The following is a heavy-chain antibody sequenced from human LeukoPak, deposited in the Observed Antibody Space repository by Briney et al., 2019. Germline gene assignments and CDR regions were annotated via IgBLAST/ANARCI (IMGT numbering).Heavy chain of an antibody. CDR3: ASWEASTNY. D-gene: IGHD1-26*01. J-gene: IGHJ4*02. V-gene: IGHV3-7*01. Sequence: GGSLRLSCAASGFTFSDHYIDWVRQAPGKGLEWVATIKPDGRDKYYVDSVKGRFTMSRDNGKNSVYLQMNSLRAEDAAVYYCASWEASTNYWGQGTLVTVSS. CDR1: GFTFSDHY. CDR2: IKPDGRDK.